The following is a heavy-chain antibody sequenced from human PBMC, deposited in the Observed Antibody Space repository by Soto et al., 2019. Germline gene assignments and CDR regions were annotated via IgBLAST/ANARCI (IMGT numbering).Heavy chain of an antibody. J-gene: IGHJ4*02. CDR2: VYYSGSA. CDR1: GGSISSNAYY. CDR3: ARRPKRGSYSWCFDY. Sequence: QLQLQESGPGLVKASETLSLTCTVSGGSISSNAYYWGWIRQPPGKGLEWIGSVYYSGSANYNPALQSRLTMSVDTSKNQFSLKLISVTAADTAVYYCARRPKRGSYSWCFDYWGQGTLVTVSS. D-gene: IGHD1-26*01. V-gene: IGHV4-39*01.